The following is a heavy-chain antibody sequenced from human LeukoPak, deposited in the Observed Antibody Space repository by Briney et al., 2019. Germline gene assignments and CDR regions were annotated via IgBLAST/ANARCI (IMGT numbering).Heavy chain of an antibody. CDR3: ARGGLPGGFDY. V-gene: IGHV3-74*01. Sequence: GGSLRLSCAASGFTVSNAWMFWVRQAPGKGLMYVSEINNDGNRIRYVDSVKGRFTISRDGAKNTLFLQMNSLRDDDTAMYYCARGGLPGGFDYWGQGILVTVSS. CDR2: INNDGNRI. J-gene: IGHJ4*02. D-gene: IGHD7-27*01. CDR1: GFTVSNAW.